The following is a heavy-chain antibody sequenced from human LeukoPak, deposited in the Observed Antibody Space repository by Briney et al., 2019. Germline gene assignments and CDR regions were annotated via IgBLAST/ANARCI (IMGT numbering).Heavy chain of an antibody. CDR2: ISAYNGNK. J-gene: IGHJ6*02. CDR1: GYTFTSYG. CDR3: AKQYRGSYYYYYGMDV. V-gene: IGHV1-18*01. Sequence: GASVKVSCKASGYTFTSYGISWVRQAPGQGLEWMGWISAYNGNKNYAQKLQGRVTMTTDTSTSTAYMELRSLRSDDTAVYYCAKQYRGSYYYYYGMDVWGQGTTVTVSS. D-gene: IGHD1-26*01.